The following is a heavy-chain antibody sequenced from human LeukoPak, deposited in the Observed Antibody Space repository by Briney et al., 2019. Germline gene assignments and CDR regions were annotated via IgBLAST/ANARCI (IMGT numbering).Heavy chain of an antibody. CDR3: ARDRAYYYGMDV. V-gene: IGHV4-61*01. Sequence: KPSETLSLTCTVSGGSVSSGSYYWSWIRQPPGKGLEWIGYIYYSGSTNYNPSLKSRVTISVDTSKNQFSLKLSSVTAADTAVYYCARDRAYYYGMDVWGQGTTDTVSS. CDR1: GGSVSSGSYY. J-gene: IGHJ6*02. CDR2: IYYSGST.